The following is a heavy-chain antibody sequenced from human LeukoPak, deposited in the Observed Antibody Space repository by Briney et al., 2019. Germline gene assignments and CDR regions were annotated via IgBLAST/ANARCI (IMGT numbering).Heavy chain of an antibody. CDR2: ISAYNGNT. J-gene: IGHJ6*03. CDR3: ARDHGGNSRDYYYYYMDV. D-gene: IGHD4-23*01. CDR1: GYTFTSYG. V-gene: IGHV1-18*01. Sequence: ASVKVSCKASGYTFTSYGISWVRQAPGQGLEWMGWISAYNGNTNYAQKLQGRVTMTTDTSTSTAYMELRSLRSDDTAVYYCARDHGGNSRDYYYYYMDVWGKGTTVTVSS.